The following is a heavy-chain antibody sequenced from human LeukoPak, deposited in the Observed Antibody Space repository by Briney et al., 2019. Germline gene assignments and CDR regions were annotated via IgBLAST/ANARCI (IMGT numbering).Heavy chain of an antibody. V-gene: IGHV4-59*01. J-gene: IGHJ4*02. D-gene: IGHD6-6*01. Sequence: PSETLSLTCTVSGGSISSYYGNWIRQPPGKGVEWIGNIYYSGSTNYNPSLKSRVTISVDTSKNQFSLKLTSVTAADTAVYYCARDSPISSGISDFWGQGTLITVSS. CDR3: ARDSPISSGISDF. CDR2: IYYSGST. CDR1: GGSISSYY.